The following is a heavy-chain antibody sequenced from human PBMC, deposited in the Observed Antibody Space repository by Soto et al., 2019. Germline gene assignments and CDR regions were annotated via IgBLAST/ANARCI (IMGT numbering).Heavy chain of an antibody. CDR3: AIGIAVAGPCSMDV. J-gene: IGHJ6*02. V-gene: IGHV6-1*01. D-gene: IGHD6-19*01. CDR2: TYYRSKWYN. Sequence: PSQTLSLTCAISGDSVSSNSASWNWIRQSPSRGLEWLGRTYYRSKWYNDYAVSVKSRITINPDTSKNHFSLQLNSVTPEDTAVYYCAIGIAVAGPCSMDVWGQGTTVTRSS. CDR1: GDSVSSNSAS.